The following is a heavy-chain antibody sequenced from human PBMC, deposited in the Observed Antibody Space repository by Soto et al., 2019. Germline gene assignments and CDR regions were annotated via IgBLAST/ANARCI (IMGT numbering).Heavy chain of an antibody. CDR2: IIPIFGTA. D-gene: IGHD3-22*01. J-gene: IGHJ4*02. V-gene: IGHV1-69*12. CDR1: GGTFSSYA. CDR3: ASQSDSSGYYYRGLDY. Sequence: QVQLVQSGAEVKKPGSSVKVSCKASGGTFSSYAISWVRQAPGQGLEWMVGIIPIFGTADYAQKFQGRGTITADESTSTAFMELRSMRSEDTAVYYCASQSDSSGYYYRGLDYWGQGTLVTVSS.